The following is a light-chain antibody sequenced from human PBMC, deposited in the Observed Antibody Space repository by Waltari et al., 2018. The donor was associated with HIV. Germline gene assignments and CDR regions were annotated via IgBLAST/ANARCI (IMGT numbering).Light chain of an antibody. Sequence: QSVFTQPPSVSGTPGQRVTISCSGTNSNVEINSVCLYQHLPGAAPQLLIFANDQRPLGVPDRFSGSKSGTSASLAISGLRSEDEADYYCAAWADVLSAWVFGGGTKLSVL. CDR1: NSNVEINS. J-gene: IGLJ3*02. V-gene: IGLV1-47*01. CDR2: AND. CDR3: AAWADVLSAWV.